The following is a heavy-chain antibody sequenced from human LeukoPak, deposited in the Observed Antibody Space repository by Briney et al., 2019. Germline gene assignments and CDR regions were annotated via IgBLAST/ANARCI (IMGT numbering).Heavy chain of an antibody. V-gene: IGHV3-30*04. Sequence: PGGSLRLSCAASGFTFSSYAMHWVRQAPGKGLEWVAVISYDGSNKYYADSVKGRFTISRDNSKNTLYLQMNSLRAEDTAVYYCAKTRDVDYWGQGTLVTVSS. CDR1: GFTFSSYA. CDR3: AKTRDVDY. J-gene: IGHJ4*02. CDR2: ISYDGSNK. D-gene: IGHD3-10*01.